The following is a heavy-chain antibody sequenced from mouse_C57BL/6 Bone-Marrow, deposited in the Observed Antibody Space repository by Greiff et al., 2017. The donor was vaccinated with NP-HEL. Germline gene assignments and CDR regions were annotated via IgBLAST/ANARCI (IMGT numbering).Heavy chain of an antibody. CDR2: IWSGGST. V-gene: IGHV2-2*01. CDR1: GFSLTSYG. CDR3: ARLVRLHAMDY. D-gene: IGHD2-14*01. Sequence: VKLQESGPGLVQPSQSLYITCTVSGFSLTSYGVHWVRQSPGKGLEWLGVIWSGGSTDYNAAFISRLSIRKDNSKSQVYFKMNSLQADDTAIYYCARLVRLHAMDYWGQGTSVTVSS. J-gene: IGHJ4*01.